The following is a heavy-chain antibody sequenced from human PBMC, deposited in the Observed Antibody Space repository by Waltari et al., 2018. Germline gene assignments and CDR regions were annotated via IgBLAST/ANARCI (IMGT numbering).Heavy chain of an antibody. J-gene: IGHJ4*02. Sequence: ASGFTFSSYWMSWVRQAPGKGLEWVANIKQDGSEKYYVDSVKGRFTISRDNAKNSLYLQMNSLRAEDTAVYYCARGLVGDYWGQGTLVTVSS. CDR2: IKQDGSEK. D-gene: IGHD2-8*02. CDR3: ARGLVGDY. V-gene: IGHV3-7*01. CDR1: GFTFSSYW.